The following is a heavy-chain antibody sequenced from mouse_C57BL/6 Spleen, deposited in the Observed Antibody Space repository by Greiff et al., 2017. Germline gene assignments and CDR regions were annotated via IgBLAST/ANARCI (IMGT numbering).Heavy chain of an antibody. D-gene: IGHD2-4*01. Sequence: LVRPGTSVKLSCKASGYTFTSYWMHWVKQRPGQGLEWIGVIDPSDSYTNYNQKFKGKATLTVDTSSSTAYMQLSSLTSEDSAVYYCERSPPYDYDEGFAYWGQGTLVTVSA. V-gene: IGHV1-59*01. J-gene: IGHJ3*01. CDR2: IDPSDSYT. CDR1: GYTFTSYW. CDR3: ERSPPYDYDEGFAY.